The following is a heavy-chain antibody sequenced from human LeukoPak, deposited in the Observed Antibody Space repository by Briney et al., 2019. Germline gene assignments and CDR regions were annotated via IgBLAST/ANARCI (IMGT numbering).Heavy chain of an antibody. V-gene: IGHV5-51*01. CDR3: ARGGPESSGWYPKWFDP. CDR2: IYPGDSDT. J-gene: IGHJ5*02. CDR1: GYSFTSYW. Sequence: GESLKISCKGSGYSFTSYWIGWMRQMPGKGLEWMGIIYPGDSDTRYSPSFQGQVTISADKSISTAYLQWSSLKASDTAMYYCARGGPESSGWYPKWFDPWGQGTLVTVSS. D-gene: IGHD6-19*01.